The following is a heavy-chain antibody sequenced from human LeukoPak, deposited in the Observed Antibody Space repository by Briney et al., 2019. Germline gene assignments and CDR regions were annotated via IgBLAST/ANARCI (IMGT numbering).Heavy chain of an antibody. Sequence: SETLSLTCSVSGGSMSRTSDYWGWIRQPPGKGLEWIGSIYFGVSTYYTPSLKSRVTISIDTSRNQFSLKLTSVTAADTAVYYCARVGYSSGWYPLDYWGQGTLVTVSS. J-gene: IGHJ4*02. CDR2: IYFGVST. D-gene: IGHD6-19*01. CDR3: ARVGYSSGWYPLDY. CDR1: GGSMSRTSDY. V-gene: IGHV4-39*07.